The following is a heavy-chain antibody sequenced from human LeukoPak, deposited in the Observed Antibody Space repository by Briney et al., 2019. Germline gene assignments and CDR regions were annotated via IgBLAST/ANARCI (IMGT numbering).Heavy chain of an antibody. V-gene: IGHV4-59*08. CDR1: GGSISSYY. D-gene: IGHD1-26*01. CDR3: ASLIVGAATRFEY. Sequence: SETLSLTCTVSGGSISSYYWSWIRQPPGKGLEWIGYIYYSGSTNYNPSLKSRVTISVDTSKNQFSLKLSSVTAADTAVYYCASLIVGAATRFEYWGQGTLVTVSS. CDR2: IYYSGST. J-gene: IGHJ4*02.